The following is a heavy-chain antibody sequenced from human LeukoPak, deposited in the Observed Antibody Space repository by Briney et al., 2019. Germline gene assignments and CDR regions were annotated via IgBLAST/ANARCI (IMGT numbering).Heavy chain of an antibody. CDR3: ASCLSYYYGSSGHQVRDAFDI. CDR2: INHSGRT. CDR1: GGSFSGYY. D-gene: IGHD3-22*01. Sequence: RTSETLSLTCAVYGGSFSGYYWTWIRQPPGKGLEWIGEINHSGRTNYNPSLKSRLTISVDTSKNQFSLKLSSVTAADTAVYYCASCLSYYYGSSGHQVRDAFDIWGQGTMVTVSS. V-gene: IGHV4-34*01. J-gene: IGHJ3*02.